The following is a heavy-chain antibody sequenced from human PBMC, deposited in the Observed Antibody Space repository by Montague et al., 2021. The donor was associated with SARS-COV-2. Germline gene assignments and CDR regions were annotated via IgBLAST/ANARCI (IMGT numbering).Heavy chain of an antibody. D-gene: IGHD3-10*01. CDR1: GGSISSSGYY. Sequence: SETLSLTCTVSGGSISSSGYYWGWIRQPPGKGLEWIGSIYYSGSTYYNPSLKSRVTISIDTSKNQFSLKLSSVTAADTAVYYCARDDIVLQGVTKGMDVWGQGTTVTVSS. J-gene: IGHJ6*02. V-gene: IGHV4-39*07. CDR2: IYYSGST. CDR3: ARDDIVLQGVTKGMDV.